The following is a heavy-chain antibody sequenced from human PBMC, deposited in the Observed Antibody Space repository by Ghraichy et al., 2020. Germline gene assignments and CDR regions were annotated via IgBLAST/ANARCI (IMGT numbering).Heavy chain of an antibody. V-gene: IGHV3-30-3*01. CDR2: ISYDGSNK. D-gene: IGHD3-3*01. CDR1: GFTFSSYA. CDR3: ARGPYYDFWSGYSSDYYYYGMDV. J-gene: IGHJ6*02. Sequence: GESLNISCAASGFTFSSYAMHWVRQAPGKGLEWVAVISYDGSNKYYADSVKGRFTISRDNSKNTLYLQMNSLRAEDTAVYYCARGPYYDFWSGYSSDYYYYGMDVWGQGTTVTVSS.